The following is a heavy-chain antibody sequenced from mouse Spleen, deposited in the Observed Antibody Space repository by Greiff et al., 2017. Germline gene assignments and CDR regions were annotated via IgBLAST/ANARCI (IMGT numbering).Heavy chain of an antibody. D-gene: IGHD1-2*01. CDR1: GYTFTSYW. J-gene: IGHJ3*01. V-gene: IGHV1-50*01. CDR2: IDPSDSYT. Sequence: VKLQQPGAELVKPGASVKLSCKASGYTFTSYWMQWVKQRPGQGLEWIGKIDPSDSYTNYNQKFKGKATLTVDTSSSTAYMQLSSLTSEDSAVYYCARDTTATFAYWGQGTLVTVSA. CDR3: ARDTTATFAY.